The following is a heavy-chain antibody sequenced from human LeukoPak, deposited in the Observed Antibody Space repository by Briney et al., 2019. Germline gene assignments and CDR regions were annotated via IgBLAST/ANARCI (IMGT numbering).Heavy chain of an antibody. CDR3: ARLPYSSGWYPYFDY. CDR1: GGTFSDYY. V-gene: IGHV4-34*01. D-gene: IGHD6-19*01. CDR2: INDGGST. Sequence: SETLSLTCAVYGGTFSDYYWSWIRQPPGKGLEWIGEINDGGSTNYNPSLKSRVTISVDTSKNQFSLKLNSVTAADTAVYYCARLPYSSGWYPYFDYWGQGTLVTVSS. J-gene: IGHJ4*02.